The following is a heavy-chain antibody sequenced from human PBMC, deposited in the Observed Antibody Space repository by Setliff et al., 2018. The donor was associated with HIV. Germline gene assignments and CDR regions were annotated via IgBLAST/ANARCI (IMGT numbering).Heavy chain of an antibody. CDR1: GDSVNNDYYY. CDR3: ARERQWLERDYFDY. J-gene: IGHJ4*02. CDR2: FSADGSA. Sequence: SETLSLTCTVSGDSVNNDYYYWTWIRQPAAKGLEWIGRFSADGSANYNPSLKGRVSISVDTSKNQFSLKLSSVTAADTAVYYCARERQWLERDYFDYWGQGTLVTVSS. D-gene: IGHD6-19*01. V-gene: IGHV4-61*02.